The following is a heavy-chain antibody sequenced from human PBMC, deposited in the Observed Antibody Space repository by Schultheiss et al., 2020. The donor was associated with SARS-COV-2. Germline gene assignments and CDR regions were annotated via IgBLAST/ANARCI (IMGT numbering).Heavy chain of an antibody. CDR2: IYYSGST. CDR1: GGSISSYY. J-gene: IGHJ6*02. D-gene: IGHD6-6*01. CDR3: ARVSSSSYYGMDV. V-gene: IGHV4-59*08. Sequence: SETLSLTCTVSGGSISSYYWSWIRQPPGKALEWIGYIYYSGSTNYNPSLKSRVTISVDTSKNQFSLKLSSVTAADTAVYYCARVSSSSYYGMDVWGQGTTVTVSS.